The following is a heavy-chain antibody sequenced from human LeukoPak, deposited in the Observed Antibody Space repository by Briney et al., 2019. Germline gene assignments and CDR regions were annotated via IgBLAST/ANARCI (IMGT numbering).Heavy chain of an antibody. CDR2: IWSDGSNK. Sequence: PGGSLRLSCAASGFTFSAYGMHWVRQAPGKGLEWVAIIWSDGSNKYYADSVKGRFTVSRDNSKNTVYLQMNSLRAEDSAVYYCARDFTPYVDSVFDYWGQGSLVTVSS. V-gene: IGHV3-33*01. D-gene: IGHD5-18*01. CDR3: ARDFTPYVDSVFDY. J-gene: IGHJ4*02. CDR1: GFTFSAYG.